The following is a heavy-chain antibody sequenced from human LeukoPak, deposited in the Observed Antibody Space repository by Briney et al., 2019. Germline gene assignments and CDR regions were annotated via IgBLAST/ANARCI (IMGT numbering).Heavy chain of an antibody. Sequence: SETLSPTCTVSGGSISSRSFYWGWIRQPPGKGLEWIGSIYYGGSTYNNPSLRSRVTISVDTSKNQFSLKLRSVTAADTAVYYCARGYDPIDYWGQGTLVTVSS. J-gene: IGHJ4*02. V-gene: IGHV4-39*01. CDR2: IYYGGST. CDR3: ARGYDPIDY. D-gene: IGHD3-3*01. CDR1: GGSISSRSFY.